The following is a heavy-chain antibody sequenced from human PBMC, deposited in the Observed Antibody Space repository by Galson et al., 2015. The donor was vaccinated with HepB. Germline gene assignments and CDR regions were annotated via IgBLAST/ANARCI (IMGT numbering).Heavy chain of an antibody. CDR1: GFTFSSYA. J-gene: IGHJ6*02. Sequence: SLRLSCAASGFTFSSYAMHWVRQAPGKGLEWVAVISYDGSNKYYADSVKGRFTISRDNSKNTLYLQMNSLRAEDTAVYYCARGVPYQLLPNYYYYYGMDVWGQGTTVTVSS. V-gene: IGHV3-30*04. CDR2: ISYDGSNK. D-gene: IGHD2-2*01. CDR3: ARGVPYQLLPNYYYYYGMDV.